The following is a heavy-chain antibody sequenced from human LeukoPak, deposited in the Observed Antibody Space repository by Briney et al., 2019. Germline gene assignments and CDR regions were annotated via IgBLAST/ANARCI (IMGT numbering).Heavy chain of an antibody. CDR3: ARRRREPAAPMDV. Sequence: SETLSLTCTVSGYSISSGYYWGWIRQPPGKGLEWIGSIYHSGSTYYNPSLKSRVTISVDTSKNQFSLRLSSVTAADTAVYYCARRRREPAAPMDVWGKGTTVTISS. CDR1: GYSISSGYY. CDR2: IYHSGST. J-gene: IGHJ6*03. D-gene: IGHD2-2*01. V-gene: IGHV4-38-2*02.